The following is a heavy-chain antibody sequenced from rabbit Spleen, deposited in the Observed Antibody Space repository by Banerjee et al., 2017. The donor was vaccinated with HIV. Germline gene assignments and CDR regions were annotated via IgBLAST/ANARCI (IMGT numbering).Heavy chain of an antibody. Sequence: QEQLVESGGGLVQPEGSLTLTCKASGFSFSDRDVMCWVRQAPGKGLQWIACINASTGKPVYATWASGRFTISRTSSTTVTLHMTSLTAADRATYFCARDLTAATIGLVYALNLWGPGTLVTVS. CDR2: INASTGKP. V-gene: IGHV1S45*01. J-gene: IGHJ4*01. CDR1: GFSFSDRDV. D-gene: IGHD6-1*01. CDR3: ARDLTAATIGLVYALNL.